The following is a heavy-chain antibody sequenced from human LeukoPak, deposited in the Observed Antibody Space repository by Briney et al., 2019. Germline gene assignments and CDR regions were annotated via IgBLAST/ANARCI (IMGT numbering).Heavy chain of an antibody. CDR2: ISGSGGST. J-gene: IGHJ3*02. V-gene: IGHV3-23*01. Sequence: PGGSLRLSCAASGFTFSSYAMSWVRQAPGKGLEWVSAISGSGGSTYYADSVKGRFTISRDNSKNTLYLQMNSLRAEDMAVYYCAKGLRVVLTIDAFDIWGQGTMVTVSS. CDR1: GFTFSSYA. D-gene: IGHD3-3*01. CDR3: AKGLRVVLTIDAFDI.